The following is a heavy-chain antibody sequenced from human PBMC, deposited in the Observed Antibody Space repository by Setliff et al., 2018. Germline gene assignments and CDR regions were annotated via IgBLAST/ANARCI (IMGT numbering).Heavy chain of an antibody. V-gene: IGHV3-23*01. CDR1: GFTFSSYA. D-gene: IGHD2-21*01. CDR3: ARGGDYCGGECYIPPPDSY. J-gene: IGHJ4*02. CDR2: ISGSGGST. Sequence: LRLSCAASGFTFSSYAMSWVRQAPGKGLEWVSAISGSGGSTYYADSVKGRFTISRDNSKNTLYLQMNSLRPEDTAVYYCARGGDYCGGECYIPPPDSYWGQGTLVTVSS.